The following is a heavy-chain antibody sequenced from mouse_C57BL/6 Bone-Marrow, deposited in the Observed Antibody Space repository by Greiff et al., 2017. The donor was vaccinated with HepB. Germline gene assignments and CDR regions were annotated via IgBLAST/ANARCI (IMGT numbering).Heavy chain of an antibody. CDR1: GYTFTDHT. CDR2: IYPRDGST. V-gene: IGHV1-78*01. Sequence: QVQLQQSDAELVKPGASVKISCKVSGYTFTDHTIHWVQQRPEQGLEWIGYIYPRDGSTKYNEKFTGKATLTADKSSSTAYMQLNSLTSEDSAVYFCARRVDYCAVDYWGQETSDTVSS. CDR3: ARRVDYCAVDY. D-gene: IGHD1-1*01. J-gene: IGHJ4*01.